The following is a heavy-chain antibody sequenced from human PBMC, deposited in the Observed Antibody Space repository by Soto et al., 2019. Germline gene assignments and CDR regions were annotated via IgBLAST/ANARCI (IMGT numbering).Heavy chain of an antibody. V-gene: IGHV3-23*01. J-gene: IGHJ6*02. Sequence: PGGSLRLSCAASGFTFSSYAMSWVRQAPGKGLEWVSAISNSGGSAYYADSVKGRFTISRDNSKNTLYLQMNSLRAEDTAVFCCAKDGGYSYGYSPRYYYGMDVWGQGTTVTSP. D-gene: IGHD5-18*01. CDR1: GFTFSSYA. CDR2: ISNSGGSA. CDR3: AKDGGYSYGYSPRYYYGMDV.